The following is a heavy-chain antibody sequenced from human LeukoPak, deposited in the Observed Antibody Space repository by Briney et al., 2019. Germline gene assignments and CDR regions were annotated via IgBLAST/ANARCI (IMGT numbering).Heavy chain of an antibody. V-gene: IGHV4-39*07. J-gene: IGHJ4*02. CDR2: IYYSGST. Sequence: SETLSLTCTVSGGSISSSSYYWGWIRQPPGKGLEWIGSIYYSGSTYYNPSLKSRVTISVDTSKNQFSLKLSSVTAADTAVYYCARHGVITMIVVDWGQGTLVTVSS. CDR1: GGSISSSSYY. D-gene: IGHD3-22*01. CDR3: ARHGVITMIVVD.